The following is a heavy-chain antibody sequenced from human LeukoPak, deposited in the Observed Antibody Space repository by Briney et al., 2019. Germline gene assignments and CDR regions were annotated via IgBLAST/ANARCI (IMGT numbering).Heavy chain of an antibody. D-gene: IGHD6-13*01. CDR3: ATGRGYSSGWSLFDY. J-gene: IGHJ4*02. CDR2: FDPEDGET. CDR1: GYTLTELS. Sequence: ASVKVSCKVSGYTLTELSMHWVRQAPGKGLEWMGGFDPEDGETIYAQKCQGRVTITEDTSTDTAYMELSSLRSEATAVYYCATGRGYSSGWSLFDYWGQGTLVTVSS. V-gene: IGHV1-24*01.